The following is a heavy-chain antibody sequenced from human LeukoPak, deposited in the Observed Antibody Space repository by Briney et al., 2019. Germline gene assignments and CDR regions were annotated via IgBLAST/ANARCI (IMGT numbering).Heavy chain of an antibody. CDR1: GGSFSGYY. D-gene: IGHD6-6*01. V-gene: IGHV4-4*07. CDR3: ARESYSSSYLFDF. Sequence: PSETLSLTRAVYGGSFSGYYWSWIRQPAGKGLEWIGRIYTTGSTNYNPSLKSRVTMSVDTSKNQISLKVNSVTAADTAVYYCARESYSSSYLFDFWGQGTLVTVSS. CDR2: IYTTGST. J-gene: IGHJ4*02.